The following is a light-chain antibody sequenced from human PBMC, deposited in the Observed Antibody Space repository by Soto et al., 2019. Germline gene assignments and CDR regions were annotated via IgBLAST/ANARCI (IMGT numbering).Light chain of an antibody. Sequence: QSALTQPPSASGSPVQSVTISCTGTPSDVGGSNSVSWYQQHPGKAPNLMIYDVNKRPSGVPDRFSGSNSGNTASLTVSGLQAADEAYYFCRSYAPSDVVFGGGTKLTVL. CDR2: DVN. V-gene: IGLV2-8*01. CDR3: RSYAPSDVV. J-gene: IGLJ2*01. CDR1: PSDVGGSNS.